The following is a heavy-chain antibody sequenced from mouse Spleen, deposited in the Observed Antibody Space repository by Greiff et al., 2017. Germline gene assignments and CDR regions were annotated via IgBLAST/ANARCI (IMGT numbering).Heavy chain of an antibody. D-gene: IGHD1-1*01. CDR2: ISSGSSTI. J-gene: IGHJ2*01. Sequence: EVKVVESGGGLVQPGGSRKLSCAASGFTFSSFGMHWVRQAPEKGLEWVAYISSGSSTIYYADTVKGRFTISRDNPKNTLFLQMTSLRSEDTAMYYCARDYYGSYDYWGQGTTLTVSS. V-gene: IGHV5-17*02. CDR3: ARDYYGSYDY. CDR1: GFTFSSFG.